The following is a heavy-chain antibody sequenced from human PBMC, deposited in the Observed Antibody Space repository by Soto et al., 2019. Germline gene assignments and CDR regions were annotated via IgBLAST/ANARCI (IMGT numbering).Heavy chain of an antibody. J-gene: IGHJ5*02. CDR1: GYTFTSYD. Sequence: QVQLVQSGAEVKKPGASVKVSCKASGYTFTSYDINWVRQATGQGLEWMGWMNPNSGNTGYAQKFQGRVTMTKNTSISTAYMELSSLRSEDTAVYYCARERSAAGTGWFDPWGQGTLVTVSS. CDR3: ARERSAAGTGWFDP. CDR2: MNPNSGNT. D-gene: IGHD6-13*01. V-gene: IGHV1-8*01.